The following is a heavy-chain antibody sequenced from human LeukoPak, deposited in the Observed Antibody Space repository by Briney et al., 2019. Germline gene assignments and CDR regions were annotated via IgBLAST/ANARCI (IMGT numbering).Heavy chain of an antibody. Sequence: SVKVFCKASGGTFSSYTISWVRQAPGQGLEWMGRIIPILGIANYAQKFQGRVTITADKSTSTAYMELSSLRSEDTAVYYCARAIFGVVIKDENAFDIWGQGTMVTVSS. CDR2: IIPILGIA. V-gene: IGHV1-69*02. CDR1: GGTFSSYT. J-gene: IGHJ3*02. CDR3: ARAIFGVVIKDENAFDI. D-gene: IGHD3-3*01.